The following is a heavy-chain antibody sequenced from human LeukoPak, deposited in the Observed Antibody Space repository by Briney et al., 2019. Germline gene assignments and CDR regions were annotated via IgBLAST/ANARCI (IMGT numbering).Heavy chain of an antibody. CDR1: GDTFSNYP. J-gene: IGHJ4*02. V-gene: IGHV1-69*02. Sequence: SVKVSCKASGDTFSNYPINWVRQAPGQGLEWLGRIIPFLSLTNYAQNFQDRVTITVDKSTSTAYMELSSLRSEDTAVYYCARSLNFASPMTFDYWGQGTLVTVSS. CDR2: IIPFLSLT. D-gene: IGHD3-16*01. CDR3: ARSLNFASPMTFDY.